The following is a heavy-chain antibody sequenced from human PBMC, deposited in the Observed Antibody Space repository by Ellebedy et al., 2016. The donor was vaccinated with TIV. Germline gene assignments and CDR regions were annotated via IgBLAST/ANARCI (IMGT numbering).Heavy chain of an antibody. V-gene: IGHV4-39*07. CDR3: ASGDGANWFDP. CDR2: IYYSGST. D-gene: IGHD2-21*02. CDR1: GGSISSSSYY. J-gene: IGHJ5*02. Sequence: SETLSLXXTVSGGSISSSSYYWGWIRQPPGKGLEWIGSIYYSGSTYYNPSLKSRVTISVDTSKNQFSLKLSSVTAADTAVYYCASGDGANWFDPWGQGTLVTVSS.